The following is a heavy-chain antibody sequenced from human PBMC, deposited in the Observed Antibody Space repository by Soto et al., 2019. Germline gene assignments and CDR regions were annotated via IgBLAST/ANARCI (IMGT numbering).Heavy chain of an antibody. V-gene: IGHV3-73*01. CDR2: IRSKANNYAT. D-gene: IGHD3-9*01. CDR3: TSRYDLLTGPY. CDR1: GFSFSGSA. Sequence: GGSLRLSCAASGFSFSGSAMHWVRQVSVKGLEWVGQIRSKANNYATAYAASVKGRFTISRDDSKNTAYLQMSSLKTEDTAMYYCTSRYDLLTGPYWGQGTLVTVSS. J-gene: IGHJ4*02.